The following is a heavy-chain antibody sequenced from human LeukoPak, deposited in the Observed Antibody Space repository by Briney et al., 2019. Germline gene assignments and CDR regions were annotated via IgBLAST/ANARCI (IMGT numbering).Heavy chain of an antibody. J-gene: IGHJ4*02. Sequence: GGSLRLSCTASGFTFGDYAMTWVRQAPGKGLEWVGFIASKTYGGTAEYAASVKGRFTISRDDSKSIAYLQMNSLKTEDTAVYYCTREAADCTNGVCYAYGYFDYWGQGTLVTVSS. CDR3: TREAADCTNGVCYAYGYFDY. D-gene: IGHD2-8*01. V-gene: IGHV3-49*04. CDR1: GFTFGDYA. CDR2: IASKTYGGTA.